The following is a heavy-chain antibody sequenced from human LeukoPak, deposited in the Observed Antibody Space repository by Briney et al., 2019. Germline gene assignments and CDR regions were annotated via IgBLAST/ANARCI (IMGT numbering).Heavy chain of an antibody. V-gene: IGHV5-51*01. CDR1: GYSFTTYW. D-gene: IGHD2/OR15-2a*01. J-gene: IGHJ6*02. CDR3: ARPLRNYYYGMDV. CDR2: IYPTDSDT. Sequence: GESLKISCKGSGYSFTTYWIAWVRQMPGKGLEWIGIIYPTDSDTRYSPSFQGQVTISADKSISTAYLQWSSLKASDTAMYYCARPLRNYYYGMDVWGQGTTVTVS.